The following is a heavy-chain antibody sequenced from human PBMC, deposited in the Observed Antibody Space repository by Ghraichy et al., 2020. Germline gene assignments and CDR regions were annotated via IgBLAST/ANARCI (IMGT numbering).Heavy chain of an antibody. CDR2: VSQNSISI. J-gene: IGHJ4*02. Sequence: ALRLSCAASGFNFADNVMHWVRQAPGKGLEWVSGVSQNSISIIYAESVKGRFTISRDNAKNSLYLQMNSMRVDDTALYYCVKRGPQREFDYWGQGTLVAVSS. CDR1: GFNFADNV. V-gene: IGHV3-9*01. CDR3: VKRGPQREFDY. D-gene: IGHD1-26*01.